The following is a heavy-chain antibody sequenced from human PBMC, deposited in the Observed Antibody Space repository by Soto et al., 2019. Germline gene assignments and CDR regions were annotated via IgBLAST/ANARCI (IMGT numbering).Heavy chain of an antibody. V-gene: IGHV1-3*05. CDR3: ARVSGWYHLDY. CDR2: INGGNGNT. Sequence: QVQLVQSGAEEKKPGASVKVSCKASGYTFTSYAMHWVRQAPGQRLEWMGWINGGNGNTKYSQKFQGRVTXTRXTSASTAYMELSSLRSEDTAVYYCARVSGWYHLDYWGQGTLVTVSS. CDR1: GYTFTSYA. D-gene: IGHD6-19*01. J-gene: IGHJ4*02.